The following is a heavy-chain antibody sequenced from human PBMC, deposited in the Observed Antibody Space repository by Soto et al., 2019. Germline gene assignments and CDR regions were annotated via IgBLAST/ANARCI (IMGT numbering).Heavy chain of an antibody. CDR3: ARMGVVPAAIRYYYYGMDV. CDR1: GYTFTSYA. V-gene: IGHV1-3*01. D-gene: IGHD2-2*02. Sequence: ASVKVSCKASGYTFTSYAMHWVRQAPGQRLEWMGWINAGNSNTKYSQKFQGRVTITRDTSASTAYMELSSLRSEDTAVYYCARMGVVPAAIRYYYYGMDVWGQGTTVTVSS. CDR2: INAGNSNT. J-gene: IGHJ6*02.